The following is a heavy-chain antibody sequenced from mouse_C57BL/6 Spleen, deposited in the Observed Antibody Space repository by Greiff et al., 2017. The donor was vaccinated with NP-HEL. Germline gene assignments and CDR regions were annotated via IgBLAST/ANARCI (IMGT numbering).Heavy chain of an antibody. CDR1: GYTFTSYW. D-gene: IGHD1-1*01. CDR2: IDPSDSYT. CDR3: ARRTVAHYYAMDY. J-gene: IGHJ4*01. V-gene: IGHV1-69*01. Sequence: QVQLQQPGAELVMPGASVKLSCKASGYTFTSYWMHWVKQRPGQGLEWIGEIDPSDSYTNYNQKFKGKSTLTVDKSSSTAYMQLSSLTSEDSAVYYCARRTVAHYYAMDYWGQGTSVTVSS.